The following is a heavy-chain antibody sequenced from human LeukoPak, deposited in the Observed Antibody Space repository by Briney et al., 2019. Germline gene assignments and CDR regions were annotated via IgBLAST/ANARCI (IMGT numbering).Heavy chain of an antibody. V-gene: IGHV3-33*03. CDR3: AKYYSNSGDYYHYSMDV. CDR1: GFTFSTYG. D-gene: IGHD4-11*01. J-gene: IGHJ6*02. Sequence: GGSLRLSCAASGFTFSTYGMHWVRQAPGKGLEWVAVIWYDGNNEYYADSVKGRFTISRDNSKNTPYLQMNSLRAEDTAVYYCAKYYSNSGDYYHYSMDVWGQGTTVTVSS. CDR2: IWYDGNNE.